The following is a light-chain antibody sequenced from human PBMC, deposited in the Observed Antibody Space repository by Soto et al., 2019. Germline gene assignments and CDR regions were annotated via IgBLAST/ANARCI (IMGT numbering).Light chain of an antibody. CDR1: QSFRGL. V-gene: IGKV3-20*01. Sequence: EVVLTQSPVTLSLSPGERATLSCRASQSFRGLLAWYQQKPGQAHRLLIYGAYSRATGIQDRFSGSGSGTDFTLAIGRLEPEDFAVYYCKQYGRSPWTFGQGTKVDIK. J-gene: IGKJ1*01. CDR3: KQYGRSPWT. CDR2: GAY.